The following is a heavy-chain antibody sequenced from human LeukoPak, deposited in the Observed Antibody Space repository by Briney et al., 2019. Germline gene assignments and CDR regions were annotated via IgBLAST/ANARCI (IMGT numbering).Heavy chain of an antibody. J-gene: IGHJ4*02. CDR3: QGSSGNLIIAAADSAHEHFDY. D-gene: IGHD6-13*01. CDR2: IKSKTDGGTT. CDR1: GFTFSNAW. Sequence: PGGSLRLPCAPSGFTFSNAWMSWVRQPPAKGLKWVGRIKSKTDGGTTDYAPPVKGRFTISRDDSKNTLYLQMNSLKTEDTAVYYCQGSSGNLIIAAADSAHEHFDYWGQGTLVTVSS. V-gene: IGHV3-15*01.